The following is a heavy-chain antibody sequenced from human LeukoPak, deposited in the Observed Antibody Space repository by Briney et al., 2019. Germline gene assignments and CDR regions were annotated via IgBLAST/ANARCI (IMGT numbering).Heavy chain of an antibody. J-gene: IGHJ4*02. D-gene: IGHD4/OR15-4a*01. CDR3: ARMAVTTVGSFDY. CDR2: IYHSGST. V-gene: IGHV4-30-2*01. Sequence: PSQTLSLTCTVSGGSISSGGYYWSWIRQPPGKGLEWIGYIYHSGSTYYNPSLKSRVTISVDRSKNQFSLKLSSVTAADTAVYYCARMAVTTVGSFDYWGQGTLVTVSS. CDR1: GGSISSGGYY.